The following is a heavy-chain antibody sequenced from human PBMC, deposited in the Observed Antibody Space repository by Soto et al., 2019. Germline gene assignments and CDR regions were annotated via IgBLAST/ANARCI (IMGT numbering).Heavy chain of an antibody. CDR3: ARGSSGWYYFDY. CDR1: GGSFSGYY. D-gene: IGHD6-19*01. CDR2: INHSGST. J-gene: IGHJ4*02. Sequence: SETLSLTCAVYGGSFSGYYWSWIRQPPGKGLEWIGEINHSGSTNYNPSLKSRVTISVDTSKNQFSLKRSSVTAADTAVYYCARGSSGWYYFDYWGQGTLVTVSS. V-gene: IGHV4-34*01.